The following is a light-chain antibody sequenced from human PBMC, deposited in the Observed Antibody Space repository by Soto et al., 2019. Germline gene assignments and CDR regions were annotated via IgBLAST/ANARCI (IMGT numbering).Light chain of an antibody. CDR3: QTWDTDIVL. CDR2: LHSDGSH. CDR1: SGHSNYA. J-gene: IGLJ2*01. Sequence: QLVLTQSPSASASLGASVKVTCTLSSGHSNYAIAWHQQQPEKGPRYLMKLHSDGSHTKKDGIPDRFSGSSSGAERYLTISSLQSEDEADYYCQTWDTDIVLFGGGTKVTVL. V-gene: IGLV4-69*01.